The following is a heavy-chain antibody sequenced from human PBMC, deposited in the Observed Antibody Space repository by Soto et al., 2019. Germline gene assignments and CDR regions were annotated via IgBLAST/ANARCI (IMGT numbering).Heavy chain of an antibody. J-gene: IGHJ5*02. CDR2: ISGGSTST. CDR3: ARLGPYGSESYSFRYNRFDP. CDR1: GFTFSSYA. D-gene: IGHD3-10*01. V-gene: IGHV3-23*01. Sequence: GGSLRLSCAASGFTFSSYAMNWVRQAPGRGLEWVSAISGGSTSTYYAVSVQGRFTISRDNSKNTVYLQMNSLRGEDTAMYYCARLGPYGSESYSFRYNRFDPRGQGTQVTVSS.